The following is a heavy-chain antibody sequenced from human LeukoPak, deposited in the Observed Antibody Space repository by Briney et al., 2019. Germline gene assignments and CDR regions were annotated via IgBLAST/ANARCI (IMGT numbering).Heavy chain of an antibody. CDR1: GGSISSSSFY. D-gene: IGHD6-6*01. CDR2: IYYSGST. J-gene: IGHJ4*02. V-gene: IGHV4-39*01. CDR3: ARRDSSSSPFDY. Sequence: SETLSLTCTVSGGSISSSSFYWGRIRQPPWKGLEWIGNIYYSGSTYYNPSLKSRVTMSVDTSKNQFSLKLSSVTAADTAVYYCARRDSSSSPFDYWGQGTLVTVSS.